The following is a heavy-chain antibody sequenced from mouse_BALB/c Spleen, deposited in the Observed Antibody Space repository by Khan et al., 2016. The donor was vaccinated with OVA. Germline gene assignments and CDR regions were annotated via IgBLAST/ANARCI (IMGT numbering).Heavy chain of an antibody. CDR3: PRSILLYVDY. CDR2: IDPDNGNT. CDR1: GFNIKDYY. J-gene: IGHJ2*01. D-gene: IGHD2-3*01. Sequence: EVKLLESGTVLVRPGALVRLSCTASGFNIKDYYIHWVKQRPDQGLEWIGWIDPDNGNTMYDPNFQGKANITADTSSNTAYLQLSSLTSEDTAVYYGPRSILLYVDYWGQGTTLTVSS. V-gene: IGHV14-1*02.